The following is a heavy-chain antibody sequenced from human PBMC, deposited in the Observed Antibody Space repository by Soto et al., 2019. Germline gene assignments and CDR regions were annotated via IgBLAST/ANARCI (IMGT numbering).Heavy chain of an antibody. J-gene: IGHJ4*02. CDR2: IWFDGSNK. D-gene: IGHD6-19*01. V-gene: IGHV3-33*01. CDR3: ARAPYSSGWYYFDY. Sequence: QVQLVESGGGVVQPEKSLRLSCTASGFTFSNYAMHWVRQTPGKGLEWVVIIWFDGSNKDYADSVKGRFTISRDNSQNTLYMQMNSLRAEDTAVYYCARAPYSSGWYYFDYWGQGTLVTVSS. CDR1: GFTFSNYA.